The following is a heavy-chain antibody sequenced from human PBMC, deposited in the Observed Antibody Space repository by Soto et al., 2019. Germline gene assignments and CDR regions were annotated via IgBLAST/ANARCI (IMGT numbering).Heavy chain of an antibody. V-gene: IGHV3-30-3*01. CDR2: ISYDGSNK. CDR1: GFTFSSYA. Sequence: QVQLVESGGGVVQPGRSLRLSCAASGFTFSSYAMHWVRQAPGKGLEWVAVISYDGSNKYYADSVKGRFTISRDNSKNTLYLQMNSLRAEDTAVYYCARSLSFGESPQYYYYYGMDVW. D-gene: IGHD3-10*01. J-gene: IGHJ6*01. CDR3: ARSLSFGESPQYYYYYGMDV.